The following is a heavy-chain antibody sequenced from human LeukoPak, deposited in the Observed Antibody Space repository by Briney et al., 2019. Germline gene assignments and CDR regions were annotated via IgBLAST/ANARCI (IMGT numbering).Heavy chain of an antibody. CDR3: AKAMMTANPTGEEVYYFDY. CDR1: GFTFNSYG. J-gene: IGHJ4*02. CDR2: ISGSGGST. D-gene: IGHD3-22*01. V-gene: IGHV3-23*01. Sequence: GGSLRLSCAASGFTFNSYGMHWVRQAPGKGLEWVSAISGSGGSTYYADSVKGRFTISRDNSKNTLYLQMNSLRAEDTAVYYCAKAMMTANPTGEEVYYFDYWGQGTLVTVSS.